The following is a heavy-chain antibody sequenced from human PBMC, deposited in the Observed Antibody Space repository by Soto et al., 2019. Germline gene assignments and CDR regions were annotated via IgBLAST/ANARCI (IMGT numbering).Heavy chain of an antibody. J-gene: IGHJ3*02. Sequence: ASVKVSCKASGYTFTSYDINWVRQATGQGLEWMGWMNPNSGNTGYAQKFQGRVTMTRNTSISTAYMELSSLRSEDTAVYYCARGHYYDSSGYAVHDAFDIWGQGTMVTVSS. CDR2: MNPNSGNT. CDR1: GYTFTSYD. V-gene: IGHV1-8*01. D-gene: IGHD3-22*01. CDR3: ARGHYYDSSGYAVHDAFDI.